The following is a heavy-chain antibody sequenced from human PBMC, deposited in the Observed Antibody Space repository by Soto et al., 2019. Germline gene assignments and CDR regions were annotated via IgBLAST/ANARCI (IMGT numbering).Heavy chain of an antibody. Sequence: ASVKVSCKASGYTFTSYDINWVRQATGQGLEWMGWMNPNSGNTGYAQKFQGRVTMTRNTSLSTAYMELSSLRSEDTAVYYCARTTVTTIGYWYFDLWGRGTLVTVAS. V-gene: IGHV1-8*01. CDR3: ARTTVTTIGYWYFDL. J-gene: IGHJ2*01. CDR1: GYTFTSYD. CDR2: MNPNSGNT. D-gene: IGHD4-17*01.